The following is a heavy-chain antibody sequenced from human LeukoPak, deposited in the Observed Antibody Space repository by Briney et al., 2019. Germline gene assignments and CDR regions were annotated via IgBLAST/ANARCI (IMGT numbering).Heavy chain of an antibody. CDR3: ARGFQRIQLWLRWFDP. J-gene: IGHJ5*02. Sequence: PSETLSLTCAVYGGSFSGYYWSWIRQPPGKGLEWIGEINHSGSTNYNPSLKSRVTISVDTSKNQFSLKLSSVTAADTAVYYCARGFQRIQLWLRWFDPWGQGTLVTVSS. V-gene: IGHV4-34*01. D-gene: IGHD5-18*01. CDR2: INHSGST. CDR1: GGSFSGYY.